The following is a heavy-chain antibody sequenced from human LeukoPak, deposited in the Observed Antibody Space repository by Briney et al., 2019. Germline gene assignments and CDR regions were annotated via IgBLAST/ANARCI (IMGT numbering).Heavy chain of an antibody. CDR1: GYTFTSYD. D-gene: IGHD3-10*01. V-gene: IGHV1-8*01. Sequence: ASVKVSCKASGYTFTSYDINWVRQATGQGLEGMGWMNPNSGNTGYAQKFQGRVTMTRNTSISTAYMELSSLRYEDTAVYYCAIRYGSGEKYYYYYYMDVWGKGTTVTVSS. CDR2: MNPNSGNT. CDR3: AIRYGSGEKYYYYYYMDV. J-gene: IGHJ6*03.